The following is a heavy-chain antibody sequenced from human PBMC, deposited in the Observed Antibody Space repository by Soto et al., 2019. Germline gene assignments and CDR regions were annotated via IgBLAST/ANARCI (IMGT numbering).Heavy chain of an antibody. V-gene: IGHV4-31*03. Sequence: SETLSLTCTVSGGSISSGGYYWSWIRQHPGKGLEWIGYIYYSGSTYYNPSLKSRVTISVDTSKNQFSLKLSSVTAADTAVYYCARESTINYYYGSGSYSPHQPHYYYYGMDVWGQGTTVTVSS. CDR3: ARESTINYYYGSGSYSPHQPHYYYYGMDV. D-gene: IGHD3-10*01. CDR2: IYYSGST. J-gene: IGHJ6*02. CDR1: GGSISSGGYY.